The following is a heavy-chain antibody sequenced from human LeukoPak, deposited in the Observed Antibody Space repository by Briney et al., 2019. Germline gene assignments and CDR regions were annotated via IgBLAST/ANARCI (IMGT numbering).Heavy chain of an antibody. Sequence: PGGSLRLSCGASGFTFSSYTMHWVRQAPGKGLEWVAVISYDGSNKYYAESVKGRFTISRDNSKNTLYLQMNSLRAEDTAVYYCAKDHRPVGITPSMDVWGQGTTVTVSS. CDR1: GFTFSSYT. V-gene: IGHV3-30*04. D-gene: IGHD1-26*01. CDR2: ISYDGSNK. J-gene: IGHJ6*02. CDR3: AKDHRPVGITPSMDV.